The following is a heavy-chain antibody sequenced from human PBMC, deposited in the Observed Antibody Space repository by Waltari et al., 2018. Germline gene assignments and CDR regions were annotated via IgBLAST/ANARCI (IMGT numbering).Heavy chain of an antibody. CDR1: GYSFPGYY. D-gene: IGHD3-9*01. CDR3: AXADXDVLTGYYHLDX. V-gene: IGHV1-2*02. Sequence: VQXXQSGXEVKKPXASVKVSCKXSGYSFPGYYMNWVRQAPGQGLEWMGWXNPNRXGTNYXQKFQGRVTMXRHTTITTAYMEVSSLRXDDTAVYYXAXADXDVLTGYYHLDXWGQGTLVTVSP. CDR2: XNPNRXGT. J-gene: IGHJ5*02.